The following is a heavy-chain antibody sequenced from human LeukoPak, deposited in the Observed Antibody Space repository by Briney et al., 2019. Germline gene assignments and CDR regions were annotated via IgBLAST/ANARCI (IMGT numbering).Heavy chain of an antibody. CDR1: GFTFSNYA. Sequence: GGSLRLSCAASGFTFSNYAMSWVRQAPGKGLEWVSAISNSRGKTYYADSVKGRFIISRDDSKDTLYLQMNSLRAEDTAVYYCAKDGTMEWYYDFWSGYCYFDYWGQGTLVTVSS. D-gene: IGHD3-3*01. J-gene: IGHJ4*02. CDR3: AKDGTMEWYYDFWSGYCYFDY. CDR2: ISNSRGKT. V-gene: IGHV3-23*01.